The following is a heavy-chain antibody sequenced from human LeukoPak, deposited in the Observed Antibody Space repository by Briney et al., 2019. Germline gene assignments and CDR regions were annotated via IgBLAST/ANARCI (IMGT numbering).Heavy chain of an antibody. D-gene: IGHD3-22*01. CDR3: AKERPSSGYFDYFDY. CDR1: GFTFSSYG. Sequence: GGSLRLSCAASGFTFSSYGMHRVRQAPGKGLEWVAVISYDGSNKYYADSVKGRFTISRDNSKNTLYLQMNSLRAEDTAVYYCAKERPSSGYFDYFDYWGQGTLVTVSS. V-gene: IGHV3-30*18. J-gene: IGHJ4*02. CDR2: ISYDGSNK.